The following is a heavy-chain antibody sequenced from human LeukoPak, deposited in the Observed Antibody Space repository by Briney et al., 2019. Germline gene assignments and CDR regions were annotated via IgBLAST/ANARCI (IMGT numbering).Heavy chain of an antibody. CDR1: GGSISSYY. J-gene: IGHJ4*02. Sequence: PSETLSLTCTVSGGSISSYYCNWIRQPPGKGLEWIGNIFYSGSTNYNPSLKSRVTISVNTSKNQFSLKLSSGTAADTAVYYCARGGRRDIVAVWGQGTLVTVSS. D-gene: IGHD5-12*01. CDR2: IFYSGST. V-gene: IGHV4-59*01. CDR3: ARGGRRDIVAV.